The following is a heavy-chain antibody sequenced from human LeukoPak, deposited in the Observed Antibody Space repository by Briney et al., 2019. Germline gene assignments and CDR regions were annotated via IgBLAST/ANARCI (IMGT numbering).Heavy chain of an antibody. CDR3: APDTAHTGYFDY. CDR1: GFTFSSYS. Sequence: GSLRLSCAASGFTFSSYSMNWVRQAPGKGLEWVSSISSSSSYIYYADSVKGRFTISRDNAKNSLYLQMNSLRAEDTAVYYCAPDTAHTGYFDYWGQGTLVTVSS. CDR2: ISSSSSYI. J-gene: IGHJ4*02. D-gene: IGHD5-18*01. V-gene: IGHV3-21*01.